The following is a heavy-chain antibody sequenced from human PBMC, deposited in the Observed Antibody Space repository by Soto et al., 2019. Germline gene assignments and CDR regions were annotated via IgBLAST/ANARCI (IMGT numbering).Heavy chain of an antibody. CDR1: GFTFSSYG. D-gene: IGHD3-3*02. V-gene: IGHV3-30*18. CDR3: AKVRAEYISNWPLD. CDR2: ISYDGSNK. Sequence: GGSLRLSCAASGFTFSSYGMHWVRQAPGKGLEWVALISYDGSNKYYADSVKGRFTISRDNSKNTLYLQMNSLRAEDTAVYYGAKVRAEYISNWPLDWGQGTLVTVSS. J-gene: IGHJ4*02.